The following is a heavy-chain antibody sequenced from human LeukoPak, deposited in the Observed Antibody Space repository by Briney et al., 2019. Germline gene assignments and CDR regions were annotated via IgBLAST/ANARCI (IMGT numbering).Heavy chain of an antibody. J-gene: IGHJ4*02. CDR1: GFTFSNAW. Sequence: SGVSLRLSCAASGFTFSNAWMRWVPQAPGKGLVWVGRMRSKTDGGTIDYAAPVKGRFTISRDDSKNTLHLQMNSLKTEDTGVYYCTTLLLWFGFDYWGQGSPVTVSS. CDR3: TTLLLWFGFDY. CDR2: MRSKTDGGTI. D-gene: IGHD3-10*01. V-gene: IGHV3-15*01.